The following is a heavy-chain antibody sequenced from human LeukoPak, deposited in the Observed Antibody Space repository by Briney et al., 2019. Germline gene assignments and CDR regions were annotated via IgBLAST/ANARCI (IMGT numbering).Heavy chain of an antibody. D-gene: IGHD5-12*01. V-gene: IGHV3-30-3*01. CDR2: ISYDGSNK. Sequence: GRSLRLSCAASGFTFSSYAMDWVRQAPGKGLEWVAVISYDGSNKYYADSVKGRFTISRDNSKNTLYLQMNSLRAEDTAVYYCASSGYDYVRGVYYWGQGTLVTVSS. CDR3: ASSGYDYVRGVYY. J-gene: IGHJ4*02. CDR1: GFTFSSYA.